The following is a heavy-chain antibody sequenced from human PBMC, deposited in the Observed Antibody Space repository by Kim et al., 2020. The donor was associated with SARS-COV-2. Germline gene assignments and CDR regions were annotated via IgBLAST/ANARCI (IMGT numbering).Heavy chain of an antibody. V-gene: IGHV4-34*01. CDR3: ARRRYYYGSGSYTYYYGMDV. J-gene: IGHJ6*02. D-gene: IGHD3-10*01. CDR2: INHSGST. CDR1: GGSFSGYY. Sequence: SETLSLTCAVYGGSFSGYYWSWIRQPPGKGLEWIGEINHSGSTNYNPSLKSRVTISVDTSKNQFSLKLSSVTAAETAVYYCARRRYYYGSGSYTYYYGMDVWGQGTTVTVSS.